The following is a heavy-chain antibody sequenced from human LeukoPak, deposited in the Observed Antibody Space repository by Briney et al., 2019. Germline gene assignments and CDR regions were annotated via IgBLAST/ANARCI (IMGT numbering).Heavy chain of an antibody. J-gene: IGHJ5*02. CDR1: GYSISSGYY. Sequence: SETLSLTCTVSGYSISSGYYWGWIRQPPGKGLEWIGSIYHSGSTYYNPSLKSRVTISVDTSKNQFSLKLSSVTAADTAVYYCARVGGHGYGDRGFDPWGQGTLVTVSS. V-gene: IGHV4-38-2*02. CDR3: ARVGGHGYGDRGFDP. CDR2: IYHSGST. D-gene: IGHD4-17*01.